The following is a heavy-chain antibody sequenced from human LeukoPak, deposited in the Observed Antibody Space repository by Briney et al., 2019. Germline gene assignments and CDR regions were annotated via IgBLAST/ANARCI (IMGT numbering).Heavy chain of an antibody. Sequence: GGSLRLSCGASGFTFSSHAMTWVRQAPGKGLEWVSAISISGDTTYYADSVKGRFTISRDNSKNTLYVQVNCLGTEDTAAYYCAKGSYYDSSGSFYFDYWGQGTLVTVSS. CDR2: ISISGDTT. D-gene: IGHD3-22*01. J-gene: IGHJ4*02. CDR3: AKGSYYDSSGSFYFDY. V-gene: IGHV3-23*01. CDR1: GFTFSSHA.